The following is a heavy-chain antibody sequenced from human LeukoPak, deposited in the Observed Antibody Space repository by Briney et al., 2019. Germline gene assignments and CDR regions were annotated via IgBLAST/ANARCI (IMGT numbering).Heavy chain of an antibody. CDR1: GGTSSSYA. Sequence: GASVKVSCKASGGTSSSYAISWVRQAPGQGLEWMGGIIPIFGTANYAQKFQGRVTITADESTSTAYMELSSLRSEDTAVCYCARDGGDDYGDPQYYFDYWGQGTLVTVSS. CDR2: IIPIFGTA. V-gene: IGHV1-69*13. D-gene: IGHD4-17*01. J-gene: IGHJ4*02. CDR3: ARDGGDDYGDPQYYFDY.